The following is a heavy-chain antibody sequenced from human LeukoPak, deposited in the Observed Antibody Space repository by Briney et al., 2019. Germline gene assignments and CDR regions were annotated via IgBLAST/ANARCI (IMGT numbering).Heavy chain of an antibody. D-gene: IGHD3-10*01. V-gene: IGHV3-48*03. CDR3: ARDSHYYGSGGY. CDR2: ISSSGSTI. CDR1: GFTFSSYE. J-gene: IGHJ4*02. Sequence: GRSLRLSCAASGFTFSSYEMNWVRQAPGKGLEWVSYISSSGSTIYYADSVKGRFTISRDNAKNSLYLQMNSLRAEDTAVYYCARDSHYYGSGGYWGQGTLVTVSS.